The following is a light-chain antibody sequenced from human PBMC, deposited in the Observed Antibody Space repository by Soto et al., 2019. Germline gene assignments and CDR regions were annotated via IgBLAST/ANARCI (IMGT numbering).Light chain of an antibody. J-gene: IGKJ5*01. CDR2: GAS. CDR1: QSVSRNY. V-gene: IGKV3-20*01. CDR3: QQYGSSPPYT. Sequence: EIVLTQSPGTLSLSPGERATLSCRASQSVSRNYLAWYQQKHGQAPRLLTYGASTRATGIPDRFSGSGSGTDFTLTISRLEPEDFAVYYCQQYGSSPPYTFGQGTRPEI.